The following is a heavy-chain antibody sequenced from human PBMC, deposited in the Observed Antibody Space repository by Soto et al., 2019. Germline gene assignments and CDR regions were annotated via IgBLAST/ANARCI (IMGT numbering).Heavy chain of an antibody. CDR1: GGSISSGGYY. V-gene: IGHV4-31*03. CDR3: ASLILGEKDAFDI. J-gene: IGHJ3*02. Sequence: PSETLSLTCTVSGGSISSGGYYWSWIRQHPGKGLEWIGYIYYSGSTYYNPSLKSRVTISVDTSKNQFSLKLSSVTAADTAVYYCASLILGEKDAFDIWGQGTMVTVSS. CDR2: IYYSGST. D-gene: IGHD2-8*01.